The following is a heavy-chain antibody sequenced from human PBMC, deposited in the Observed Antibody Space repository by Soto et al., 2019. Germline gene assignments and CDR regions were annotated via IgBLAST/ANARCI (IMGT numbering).Heavy chain of an antibody. V-gene: IGHV2-5*02. CDR3: ARHYSRRGYFDL. Sequence: QITLKESGPTLVKPTQTLTLTCTFSGFSLSTSGVGVGWIRQPPGKALAWLALIYWDDDKRYSPSLKSRLTITKDPSKNQVVLTMTNMDPVDTATYYCARHYSRRGYFDLWGRGTLVTVSS. CDR2: IYWDDDK. J-gene: IGHJ2*01. D-gene: IGHD4-4*01. CDR1: GFSLSTSGVG.